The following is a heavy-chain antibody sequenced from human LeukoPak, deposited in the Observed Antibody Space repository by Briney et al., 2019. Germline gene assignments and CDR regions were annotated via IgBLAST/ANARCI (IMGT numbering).Heavy chain of an antibody. CDR1: GFTVSTNY. J-gene: IGHJ4*02. D-gene: IGHD3-16*01. Sequence: PGGSLRLSCAASGFTVSTNYMSWVRQAPGKGLEWVSVIYSGDSTYYADSVKGRFTISRDNSKNMLYLQMNSLRAEDTAVYYCARAGGYGWRKGLDYWGQGTLVTVSS. V-gene: IGHV3-66*02. CDR2: IYSGDST. CDR3: ARAGGYGWRKGLDY.